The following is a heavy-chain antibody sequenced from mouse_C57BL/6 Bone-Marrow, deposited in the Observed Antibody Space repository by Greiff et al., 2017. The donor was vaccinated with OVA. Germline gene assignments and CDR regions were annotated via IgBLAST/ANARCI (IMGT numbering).Heavy chain of an antibody. CDR1: GFTFSSYG. Sequence: EVMLVESGGDLVKPGGSLKLSCAASGFTFSSYGMSWVRQTPDKRLEWVATISSGGSYTYYPDSVKGRFTISRDNAKNTLYLQMSSLKSEDTAMYYCAREGDMGYYGFDYWGQGTLVTVSA. J-gene: IGHJ3*01. CDR2: ISSGGSYT. V-gene: IGHV5-6*01. D-gene: IGHD2-3*01. CDR3: AREGDMGYYGFDY.